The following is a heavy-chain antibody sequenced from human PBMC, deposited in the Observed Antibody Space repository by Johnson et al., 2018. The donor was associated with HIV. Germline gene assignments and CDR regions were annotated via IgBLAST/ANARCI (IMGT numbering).Heavy chain of an antibody. V-gene: IGHV3-33*08. CDR3: ARAHLIFPKNAFDI. CDR1: GFTFSSYG. Sequence: QMQLVESGGGVVQPGRSLRLSCAASGFTFSSYGMAWVRQAPGKGLEWVTVISFSGVKKYYADSVKGRFTISRDNVNNSVFLLLNSLRVEDTAVYFCARAHLIFPKNAFDIWGQGTMVTVSS. J-gene: IGHJ3*02. CDR2: ISFSGVKK. D-gene: IGHD3-3*02.